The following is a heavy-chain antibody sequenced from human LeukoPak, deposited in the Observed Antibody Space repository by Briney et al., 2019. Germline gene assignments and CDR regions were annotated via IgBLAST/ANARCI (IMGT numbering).Heavy chain of an antibody. CDR3: ARDKYSGSPHDY. V-gene: IGHV1-8*03. CDR1: GYTFTSYD. D-gene: IGHD1-1*01. Sequence: ASVKVSCKASGYTFTSYDISWVRQATGQGLEWMGWMDPNSGNTGYAQKFQGRVTITRNTSISTAYMDLSSLSSEDTAVYYCARDKYSGSPHDYWGQGTLVTVSS. CDR2: MDPNSGNT. J-gene: IGHJ4*02.